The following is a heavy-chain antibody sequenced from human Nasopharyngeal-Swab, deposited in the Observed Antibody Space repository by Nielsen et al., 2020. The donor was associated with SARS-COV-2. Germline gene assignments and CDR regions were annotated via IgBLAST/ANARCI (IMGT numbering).Heavy chain of an antibody. V-gene: IGHV2-70*11. D-gene: IGHD6-19*01. CDR1: GFSLSASGMC. CDR2: IDWDDDK. CDR3: ARMEASWALVAGGGYYFDY. Sequence: SGPTLVKPTQTLTLTCTFSGFSLSASGMCVSWIRQPPGKALEWLARIDWDDDKYYSTSLKTRLTISKDTSKNQVVLTMTNMDPVDTATYYCARMEASWALVAGGGYYFDYWGQGTLVTVSS. J-gene: IGHJ4*02.